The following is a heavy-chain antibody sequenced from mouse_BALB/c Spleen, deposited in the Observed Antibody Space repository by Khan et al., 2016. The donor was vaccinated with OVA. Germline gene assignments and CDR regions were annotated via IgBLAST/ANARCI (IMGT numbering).Heavy chain of an antibody. J-gene: IGHJ4*01. V-gene: IGHV1S41*01. Sequence: DLVKPGASVKLSCKASGYTFTSYWINWIKQRPGQGLEWIGRIGPGSGSTSYNEMLTGKATLTVDTTSSPAYIQLSSLSSEDSAVYFCARSTYYGSSLYAMDYWGQETSVTVSS. D-gene: IGHD1-1*01. CDR1: GYTFTSYW. CDR2: IGPGSGST. CDR3: ARSTYYGSSLYAMDY.